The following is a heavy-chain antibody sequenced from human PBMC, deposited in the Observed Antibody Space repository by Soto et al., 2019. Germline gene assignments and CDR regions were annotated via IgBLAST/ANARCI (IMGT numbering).Heavy chain of an antibody. CDR3: ASVETQRYYYGMDV. CDR1: GCTFSSYA. CDR2: IIPIFGTA. D-gene: IGHD2-15*01. Sequence: SVKVSCKASGCTFSSYAISWVRQAPGQGLEWMGGIIPIFGTADYAQKFQGRVTITADESTSTAYMELSSLRSEDTAVYYCASVETQRYYYGMDVWGQGTTVTVSS. V-gene: IGHV1-69*13. J-gene: IGHJ6*02.